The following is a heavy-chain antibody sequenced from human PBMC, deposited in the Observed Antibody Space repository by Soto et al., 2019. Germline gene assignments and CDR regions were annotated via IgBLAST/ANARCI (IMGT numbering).Heavy chain of an antibody. CDR3: ARVGKSPSPSYYFDY. CDR1: GGSFSGYY. V-gene: IGHV4-34*01. CDR2: INHSGST. D-gene: IGHD1-1*01. Sequence: QVQLQQWGAGLLKPSETLSLTCAVYGGSFSGYYWSWIRQPPGKGLEWIGEINHSGSTNYNPSLKSRVTISVDPSKNQFSLKLSSVTASDTAVYYCARVGKSPSPSYYFDYWGQGTLVTVSS. J-gene: IGHJ4*02.